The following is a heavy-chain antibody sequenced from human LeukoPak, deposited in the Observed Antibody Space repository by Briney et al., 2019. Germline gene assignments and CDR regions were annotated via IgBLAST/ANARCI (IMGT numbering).Heavy chain of an antibody. D-gene: IGHD6-19*01. Sequence: PSETLSLTCTVSGGSISSSSYYWGWIRQPPGKGLEWIGSIYYSGSTYYNPSLKSRVTISVGTSKNQFSLKLSSVAAADTAVYYCARAVSSGWPFDYWGQGTLVTVSS. J-gene: IGHJ4*02. V-gene: IGHV4-39*01. CDR3: ARAVSSGWPFDY. CDR2: IYYSGST. CDR1: GGSISSSSYY.